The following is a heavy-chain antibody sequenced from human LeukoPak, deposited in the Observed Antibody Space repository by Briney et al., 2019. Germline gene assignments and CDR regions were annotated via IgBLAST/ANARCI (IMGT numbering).Heavy chain of an antibody. V-gene: IGHV1-69*13. D-gene: IGHD4-17*01. CDR3: ARSTHDYGDWGGYYFDY. CDR2: IIPIFGTT. CDR1: GGTFSSYA. Sequence: SVKASCKASGGTFSSYAISWVRQAPGQGLEWMGGIIPIFGTTNYAQKFQGRVTITADESTSTAYMELSSLRSEDTAVYYCARSTHDYGDWGGYYFDYWGQGTLVTVSS. J-gene: IGHJ4*02.